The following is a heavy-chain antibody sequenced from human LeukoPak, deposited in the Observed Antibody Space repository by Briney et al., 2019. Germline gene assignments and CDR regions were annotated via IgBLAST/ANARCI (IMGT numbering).Heavy chain of an antibody. CDR2: VYYSGST. Sequence: SETLSLTCTVSGGSISSNGYYWGWIRQPPGKGLEWIGSVYYSGSTYYNPSLKSRVTISVDTSKNQFSLKLSSVTAADTAVYYCARATGGDYLDYWGQGTLVTVSS. D-gene: IGHD2-8*02. CDR1: GGSISSNGYY. V-gene: IGHV4-39*07. J-gene: IGHJ4*02. CDR3: ARATGGDYLDY.